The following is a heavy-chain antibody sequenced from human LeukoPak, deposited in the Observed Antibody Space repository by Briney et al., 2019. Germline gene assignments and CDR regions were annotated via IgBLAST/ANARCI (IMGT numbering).Heavy chain of an antibody. J-gene: IGHJ5*02. CDR3: ARDDSVYNWFDP. CDR2: IYASGST. Sequence: SETLSLTCTVSGGSISSYYWSWIRQPAGKGLEWIGRIYASGSTNCNPSLKSRVTMSVDTSKNQFSLKLSSVTAADTAVYYCARDDSVYNWFDPWGQGTLVTVSS. V-gene: IGHV4-4*07. D-gene: IGHD5-18*01. CDR1: GGSISSYY.